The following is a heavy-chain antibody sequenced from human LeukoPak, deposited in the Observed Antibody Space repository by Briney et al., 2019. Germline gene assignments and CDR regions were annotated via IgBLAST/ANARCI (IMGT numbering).Heavy chain of an antibody. D-gene: IGHD6-19*01. Sequence: PSETLSLTCTVSGGSISSYYWSWIRQPPGKGLEWIGYIYYSGSTNYNPSLKSRVTISVDTSKNQFSLKLSSVTAADTAVYYCARSNSSGWLEGGFDYWGQGTLVTVSS. CDR1: GGSISSYY. J-gene: IGHJ4*02. V-gene: IGHV4-59*01. CDR3: ARSNSSGWLEGGFDY. CDR2: IYYSGST.